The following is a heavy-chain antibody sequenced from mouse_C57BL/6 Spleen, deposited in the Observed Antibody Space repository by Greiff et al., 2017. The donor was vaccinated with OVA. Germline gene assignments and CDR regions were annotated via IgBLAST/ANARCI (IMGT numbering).Heavy chain of an antibody. CDR1: GYAFSSYW. Sequence: QVQLKQSGAELVKPGASVKISCKASGYAFSSYWMNWVKQRPGKGLEWIGQIYPGDGDTNYNGKFKGKATLTADKSSSTAYMQLSSLTSEDSAVYFCARKGSSVPFDYWGQGTTLTVSS. V-gene: IGHV1-80*01. CDR3: ARKGSSVPFDY. CDR2: IYPGDGDT. J-gene: IGHJ2*01. D-gene: IGHD1-3*01.